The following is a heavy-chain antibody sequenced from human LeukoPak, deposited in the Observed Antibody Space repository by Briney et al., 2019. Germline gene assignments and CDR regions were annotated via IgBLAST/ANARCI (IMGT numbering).Heavy chain of an antibody. J-gene: IGHJ4*02. V-gene: IGHV3-53*01. Sequence: GGSLRLSCAASGFTVSSNYMSWVRQAPGEGLEWVSVIYSGGSTYYADSVKGRFTISRDNSKNTLYLQMNSLRAEDTAVYYCARERSYYYDSSGFVSYFDYWGQGTLVTVSS. CDR2: IYSGGST. CDR3: ARERSYYYDSSGFVSYFDY. D-gene: IGHD3-22*01. CDR1: GFTVSSNY.